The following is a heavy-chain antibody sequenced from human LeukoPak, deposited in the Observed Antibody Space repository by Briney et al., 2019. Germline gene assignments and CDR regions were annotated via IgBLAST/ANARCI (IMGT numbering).Heavy chain of an antibody. CDR3: ARGSSSWYENYFDY. J-gene: IGHJ4*02. D-gene: IGHD6-13*01. CDR1: GYTFTSYD. CDR2: MNPNSGNT. V-gene: IGHV1-8*03. Sequence: ASVKVSCKASGYTFTSYDINWVRQATGQGLEWMGWMNPNSGNTGYAQKFQGRVTITRSTSISTAYMELSSLRSEDTAVYYCARGSSSWYENYFDYWGQGTLVTVSS.